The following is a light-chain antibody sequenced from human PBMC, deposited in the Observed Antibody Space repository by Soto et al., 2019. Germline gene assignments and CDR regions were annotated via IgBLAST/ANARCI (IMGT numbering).Light chain of an antibody. CDR1: QSVSSGY. CDR3: QQYATSPLT. CDR2: GAS. Sequence: EIVLTQSPGTLSLSPGERATLSCRASQSVSSGYLAWYQQKPGQAPRLLIYGASSRATGIPDRFSGSGSGTDFTLTISGLEPEDFAVYYCQQYATSPLTFGGGTKVDIK. V-gene: IGKV3-20*01. J-gene: IGKJ4*01.